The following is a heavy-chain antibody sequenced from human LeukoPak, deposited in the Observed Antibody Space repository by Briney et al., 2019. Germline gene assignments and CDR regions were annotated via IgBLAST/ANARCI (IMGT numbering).Heavy chain of an antibody. D-gene: IGHD5-12*01. J-gene: IGHJ4*02. CDR1: GFTFSSYS. Sequence: GGSLRLSCAASGFTFSSYSMSWVRQSPGKGLEWVSAISGSGGSTYYTDSLRGRFTISRDNSKKTLYLQMNSLRAEYTAVYYCAHSATTYIDYCGERNPVTVSS. CDR3: AHSATTYIDY. CDR2: ISGSGGST. V-gene: IGHV3-23*01.